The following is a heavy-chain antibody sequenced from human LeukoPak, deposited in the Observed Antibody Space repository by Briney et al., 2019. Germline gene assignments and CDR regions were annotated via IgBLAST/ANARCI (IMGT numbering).Heavy chain of an antibody. V-gene: IGHV4-4*02. J-gene: IGHJ4*02. CDR2: IYDSGST. Sequence: SETLSLACAVSGGSISNGNWCSWVRQPPGKGLEWIGEIYDSGSTHYNPSLKSRVTISVDKSKNQFSLKLTSVTAADTAVYYCARRYYYYVSSGYPDYWGQGTLVTVSS. D-gene: IGHD3-22*01. CDR3: ARRYYYYVSSGYPDY. CDR1: GGSISNGNW.